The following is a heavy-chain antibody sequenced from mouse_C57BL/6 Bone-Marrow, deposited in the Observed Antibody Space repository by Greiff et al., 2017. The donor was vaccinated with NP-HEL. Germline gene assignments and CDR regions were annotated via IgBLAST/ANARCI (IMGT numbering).Heavy chain of an antibody. V-gene: IGHV1-87*01. Sequence: VQLQQSGPELARPWASVKISCQAFYTFSRRLHFAIRDTNYWMQWVKQRPGQGLEWSGAIYPGNGETSYIQKFKGKATLTADKSSRTAYMQLSSLTSEDSAVYYCARNYGSSPYWYFDVWGTGTTVTVSS. D-gene: IGHD1-1*01. CDR1: YTFSRRLH. CDR3: SEDSAVYYCARNYGSSPYWYFDV. CDR2: GQGLEWSG. J-gene: IGHJ1*03.